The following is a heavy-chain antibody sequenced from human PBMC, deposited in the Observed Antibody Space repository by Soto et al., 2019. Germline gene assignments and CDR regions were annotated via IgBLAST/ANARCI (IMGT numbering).Heavy chain of an antibody. D-gene: IGHD3-22*01. J-gene: IGHJ4*02. Sequence: GGSLRLSCAASGFTFSSYGMHWVRQAPGKGLEWVAVISYDGSNKYYADSVKGRFTISRDNSKNTLYLQMNSLRAEDTAVYYCAKDGGYYDSSGYYADGLPYFDYWGQGTLVTVSS. CDR3: AKDGGYYDSSGYYADGLPYFDY. CDR2: ISYDGSNK. CDR1: GFTFSSYG. V-gene: IGHV3-30*18.